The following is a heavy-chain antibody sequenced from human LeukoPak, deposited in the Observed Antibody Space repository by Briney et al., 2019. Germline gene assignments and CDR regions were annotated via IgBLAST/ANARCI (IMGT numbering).Heavy chain of an antibody. CDR1: GGSFSGYY. J-gene: IGHJ5*02. Sequence: SETLSLTCAVYGGSFSGYYWSWIRQPPGKGLEWIGEINHSGSTNYNPSLKSRVTISVDTSKNQFSLKLSSVTAADTAVYYCARLWGSSWYGYWFDPWGRGTLVTVSS. CDR3: ARLWGSSWYGYWFDP. V-gene: IGHV4-34*01. CDR2: INHSGST. D-gene: IGHD6-13*01.